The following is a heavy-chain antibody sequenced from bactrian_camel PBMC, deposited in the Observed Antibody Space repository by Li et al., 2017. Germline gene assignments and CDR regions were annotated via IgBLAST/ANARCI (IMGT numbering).Heavy chain of an antibody. V-gene: IGHV3-2*01. Sequence: VQLVESGGDSVQPGGSLRLSCVASGFTFSAYYMIWLRQAPGKGLEWVFTVVSAGSHAYYATSVRGRLTLSRDNAKNTIYLQMNNLKSEDTALYYCAAGSMSWADTAYKYWGRGTQVTVS. CDR3: AAGSMSWADTAYKY. D-gene: IGHD5*01. CDR1: GFTFSAYY. J-gene: IGHJ4*01. CDR2: VVSAGSHA.